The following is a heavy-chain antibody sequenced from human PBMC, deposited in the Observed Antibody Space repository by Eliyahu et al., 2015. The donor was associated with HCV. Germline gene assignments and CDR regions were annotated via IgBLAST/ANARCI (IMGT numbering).Heavy chain of an antibody. CDR2: ISGGGDST. CDR1: GFTFSSYG. V-gene: IGHV3-23*01. CDR3: AKRVTVYFDY. J-gene: IGHJ4*02. D-gene: IGHD2-21*02. Sequence: EIQLLESGGGLVQPGGSLXLSCAASGFTFSSYGMSWVRQAPGKGLEWVSTISGGGDSTYYVDSVKGRFTISRDNSKNTLYLQMDSLRAEDTAVYFCAKRVTVYFDYWGQGSLVTVSS.